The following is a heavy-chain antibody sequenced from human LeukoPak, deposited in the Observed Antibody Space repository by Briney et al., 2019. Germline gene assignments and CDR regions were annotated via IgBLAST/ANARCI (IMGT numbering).Heavy chain of an antibody. CDR2: INAGNGNT. J-gene: IGHJ3*02. CDR1: GYTFTGYA. D-gene: IGHD1-26*01. Sequence: ASVKVSCKASGYTFTGYAMHWVRQAPGQRLEWMGWINAGNGNTKYSQKFQGRVTITRDTSASTAYMELSSLRSEDTAVYYCARGVFVVGATSRAFDIWGQGTMVTVSS. CDR3: ARGVFVVGATSRAFDI. V-gene: IGHV1-3*01.